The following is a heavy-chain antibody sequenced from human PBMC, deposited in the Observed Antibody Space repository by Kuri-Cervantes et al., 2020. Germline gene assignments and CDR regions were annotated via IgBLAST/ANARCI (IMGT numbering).Heavy chain of an antibody. V-gene: IGHV4-34*01. CDR3: ASLPGRSVVDV. Sequence: GSLRLSCAVYGGSFSGYYWSWIRQPPGKGLEWIGSIYYSGSTYYNPSLKSRVTISVDTSKNQFSLKLSSVTAADTAVYYCASLPGRSVVDVWGQGTTVTVSS. CDR1: GGSFSGYY. J-gene: IGHJ6*02. D-gene: IGHD3-16*02. CDR2: IYYSGST.